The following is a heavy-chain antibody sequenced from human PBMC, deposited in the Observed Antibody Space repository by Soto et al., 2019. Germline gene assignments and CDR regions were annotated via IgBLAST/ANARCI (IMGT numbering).Heavy chain of an antibody. CDR2: ISSSGSTI. CDR3: ARVGGTGTGWFDP. D-gene: IGHD1-7*01. Sequence: GGSLRLSCAASGFTFSSYEMNWVRQAPGKGLEWVSYISSSGSTIYYADSVKGRFTISRDNAKNSLYLQVNSLRAEDTAVYYCARVGGTGTGWFDPWGQGTLVTVSS. V-gene: IGHV3-48*03. J-gene: IGHJ5*02. CDR1: GFTFSSYE.